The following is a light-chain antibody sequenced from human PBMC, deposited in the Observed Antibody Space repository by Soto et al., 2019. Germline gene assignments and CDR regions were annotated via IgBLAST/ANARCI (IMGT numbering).Light chain of an antibody. V-gene: IGKV3-20*01. J-gene: IGKJ1*01. CDR1: QSVSSSY. Sequence: IVSTQSPGTLSLSPGERATLPCSASQSVSSSYLAWYQQKPGQAPRLLIYGASSRATGIPDRFSGSGSGTDFTLTISRLEPEDFAVYYCQQYGSSRTFGQGTKV. CDR3: QQYGSSRT. CDR2: GAS.